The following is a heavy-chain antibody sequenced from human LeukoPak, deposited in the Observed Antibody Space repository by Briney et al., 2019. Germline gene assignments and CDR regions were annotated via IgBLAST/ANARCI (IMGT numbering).Heavy chain of an antibody. CDR1: GGSFSGYY. CDR2: VNHSGST. J-gene: IGHJ4*02. V-gene: IGHV4-34*01. Sequence: SETLSLTCAVYGGSFSGYYWRWIRQPPGKGLEWIGDVNHSGSTNYNPSLKSRVTISVDKSKNQFSLTLSSVTAADTAVYYCARVGSGRYNYGYSLVYWGQGTLVTVSS. CDR3: ARVGSGRYNYGYSLVY. D-gene: IGHD5-18*01.